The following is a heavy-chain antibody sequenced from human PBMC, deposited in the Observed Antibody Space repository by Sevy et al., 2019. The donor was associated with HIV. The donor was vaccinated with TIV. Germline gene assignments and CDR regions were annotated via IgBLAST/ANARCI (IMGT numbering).Heavy chain of an antibody. J-gene: IGHJ1*01. CDR2: ISGSGGTK. CDR3: AKNHYELVSYFEH. D-gene: IGHD3-22*01. CDR1: RVSFTNPA. V-gene: IGHV3-23*01. Sequence: GGSLRLSCSTSRVSFTNPAMSWLRQAPGKGLEWVASISGSGGTKYYAGSVRGRFSISRDDSEDTVYLQMSSLRAEDTAVYYCAKNHYELVSYFEHWGQGTLVTVSP.